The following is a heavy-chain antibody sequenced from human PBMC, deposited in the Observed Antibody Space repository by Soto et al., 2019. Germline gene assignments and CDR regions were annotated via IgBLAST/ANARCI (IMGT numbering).Heavy chain of an antibody. D-gene: IGHD6-19*01. V-gene: IGHV4-39*01. Sequence: QLQLQESGPGLVKPSETLSLTCTVSGGSITSSSHCWGWIRQPPGKGLEWIGTIYYTGETYYNPSLKSRVTMAVDTSNNQFSLRLSSVTATDTAVYYCASHVIGSQGWPFDYWGRGILLTVSS. CDR2: IYYTGET. J-gene: IGHJ4*02. CDR3: ASHVIGSQGWPFDY. CDR1: GGSITSSSHC.